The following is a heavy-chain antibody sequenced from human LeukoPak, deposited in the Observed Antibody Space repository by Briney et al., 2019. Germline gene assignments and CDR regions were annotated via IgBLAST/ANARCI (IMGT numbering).Heavy chain of an antibody. Sequence: GGSLRLSCAASGFTFSSYGMHWVRQAPGKGLEWVAVIWYDGSNKYYADSVKGRFTISRDNAKNSLYLQMNSLRAEDTAVYYCVISGYDYRCFEYWGQGTLVTVSS. CDR3: VISGYDYRCFEY. CDR2: IWYDGSNK. V-gene: IGHV3-33*03. CDR1: GFTFSSYG. J-gene: IGHJ4*02. D-gene: IGHD5-12*01.